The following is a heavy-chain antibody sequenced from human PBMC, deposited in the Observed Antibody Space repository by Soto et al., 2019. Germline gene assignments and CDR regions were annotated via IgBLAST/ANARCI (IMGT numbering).Heavy chain of an antibody. CDR1: GGSISSYY. CDR3: ARSIVVVTALNYFDY. Sequence: SETLSLTCTVSGGSISSYYWSWIRQPPGKGLEWIGYIYYSGSTNYNPSLKSRVTISVDTSKNQFSLKLSSVTAADTAVYYCARSIVVVTALNYFDYWGQGILVTVSS. D-gene: IGHD2-21*02. J-gene: IGHJ4*02. CDR2: IYYSGST. V-gene: IGHV4-59*01.